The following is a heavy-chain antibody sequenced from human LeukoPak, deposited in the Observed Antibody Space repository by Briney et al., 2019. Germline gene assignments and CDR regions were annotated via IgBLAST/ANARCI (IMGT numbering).Heavy chain of an antibody. J-gene: IGHJ4*02. CDR1: GFTFSDYY. V-gene: IGHV3-11*05. D-gene: IGHD3-16*01. Sequence: GGSLRLSCAASGFTFSDYYMTWIRRAPGKGLEWVSYISDSSGFTNYADSVRGRFTISRDNAKNSLYLQMNTLRAEDTAVYYCAKGSPPGDWGQGTLVTVSS. CDR2: ISDSSGFT. CDR3: AKGSPPGD.